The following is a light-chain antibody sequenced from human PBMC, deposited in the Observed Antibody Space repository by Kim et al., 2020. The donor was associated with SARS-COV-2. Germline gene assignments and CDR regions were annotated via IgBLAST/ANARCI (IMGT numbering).Light chain of an antibody. V-gene: IGKV4-1*01. J-gene: IGKJ1*01. CDR2: GAS. CDR3: QQYYGTPWT. Sequence: DIVMTPPPASLPAPPGEGATINSKAGQRLIPYSNIENYLAWYQQNPGQAPKVLIYGASTRESGVPDRFSGRGSGTDFTLTVSSLQAEDVAVYYCQQYYGTPWTFGQGTKVDIK. CDR1: QRLIPYSNIENY.